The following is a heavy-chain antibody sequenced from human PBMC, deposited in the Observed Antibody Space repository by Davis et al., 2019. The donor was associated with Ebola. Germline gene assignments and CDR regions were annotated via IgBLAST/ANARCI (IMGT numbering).Heavy chain of an antibody. V-gene: IGHV1-2*02. J-gene: IGHJ6*02. D-gene: IGHD1-1*01. CDR3: ARAGSLEYYYYSMDV. Sequence: ASVKVSCKASGYTFTGYYMHWVRQAPGQGLEWMGWINPNSGGTNYAQKFQGRVTMTRDTSISTAYMELSRLRSDDTAVYYCARAGSLEYYYYSMDVWGQGTTVTVSS. CDR2: INPNSGGT. CDR1: GYTFTGYY.